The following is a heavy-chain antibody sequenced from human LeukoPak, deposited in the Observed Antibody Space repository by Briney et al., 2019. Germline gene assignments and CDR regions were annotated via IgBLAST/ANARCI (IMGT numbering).Heavy chain of an antibody. CDR2: INHSGST. J-gene: IGHJ4*02. V-gene: IGHV4-34*01. CDR1: GGSFSGYY. D-gene: IGHD4-23*01. Sequence: SETLSLTCAVYGGSFSGYYWSWIRQPPGKGLEWIGEINHSGSTNYNPSLKGRLSISVGTSKNQFSLRLNSVTAADTAVYYCVKDRGDYGGDPGYFDYWGQGTHVTVSS. CDR3: VKDRGDYGGDPGYFDY.